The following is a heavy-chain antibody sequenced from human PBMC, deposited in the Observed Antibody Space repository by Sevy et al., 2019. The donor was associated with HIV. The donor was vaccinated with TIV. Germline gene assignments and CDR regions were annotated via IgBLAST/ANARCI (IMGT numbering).Heavy chain of an antibody. Sequence: KQSQTLSLTCAVYGGSFSGYYWSWIRQPPGKGLEWIGEINHSGSTNYNPSLKSRVTISVDTSKNQFSLKLSSVTAADTAVYYCARRGYCSSTSCHPGYYYYGMDVWGQGTTVTVSS. CDR3: ARRGYCSSTSCHPGYYYYGMDV. CDR2: INHSGST. V-gene: IGHV4-34*01. CDR1: GGSFSGYY. D-gene: IGHD2-2*01. J-gene: IGHJ6*02.